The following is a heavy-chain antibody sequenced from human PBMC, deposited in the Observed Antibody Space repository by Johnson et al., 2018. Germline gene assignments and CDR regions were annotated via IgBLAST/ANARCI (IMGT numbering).Heavy chain of an antibody. Sequence: VQLVQSGAEVKKPGESLKISCKGSGYTFTRYWIGWVRQKPGKGLDWMGIIYPSDSDTRYSPSFQGHITISADKSINTAYLQWSSLEASDTAMYYCARPLSSSWLEASDIWGQGTMVTVYS. V-gene: IGHV5-51*01. D-gene: IGHD6-13*01. CDR3: ARPLSSSWLEASDI. J-gene: IGHJ3*02. CDR2: IYPSDSDT. CDR1: GYTFTRYW.